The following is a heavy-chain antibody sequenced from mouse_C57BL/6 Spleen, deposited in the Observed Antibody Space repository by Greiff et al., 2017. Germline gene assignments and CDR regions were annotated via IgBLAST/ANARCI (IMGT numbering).Heavy chain of an antibody. Sequence: DVHLVESGGGLVKPGGSLKLSCAASGFTFSSYAMSWVRQTPEKRLEWVATISDGGSYTYYPDNVKGRFTISRDNAKNNLYLQMSHLKSEDTAMYYCARDPNWDYFDYWGQGTTLTVSS. D-gene: IGHD4-1*01. CDR3: ARDPNWDYFDY. J-gene: IGHJ2*01. V-gene: IGHV5-4*01. CDR2: ISDGGSYT. CDR1: GFTFSSYA.